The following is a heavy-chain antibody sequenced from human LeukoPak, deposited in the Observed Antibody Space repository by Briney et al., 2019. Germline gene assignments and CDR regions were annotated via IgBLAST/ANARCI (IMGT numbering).Heavy chain of an antibody. J-gene: IGHJ5*02. CDR3: ARDSGTTGEVKFDP. CDR2: INHSGST. V-gene: IGHV4-34*01. CDR1: GGSLSGYY. Sequence: SETLSLTCDVYGGSLSGYYWSWIRQPPGKGLEWIGEINHSGSTNYNPSLKSRVTISVDTSKNQFSLKVSSVTAADTAVYYCARDSGTTGEVKFDPWGQGTLVTVSS. D-gene: IGHD3-10*01.